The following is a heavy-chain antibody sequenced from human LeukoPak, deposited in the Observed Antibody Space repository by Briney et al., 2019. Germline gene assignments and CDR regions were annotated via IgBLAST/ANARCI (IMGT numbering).Heavy chain of an antibody. CDR1: GFTFSDYY. Sequence: GGSLRLSCAASGFTFSDYYMGWIRRAPGKGLEWVSYISTSGAIYYADSVKGRFTISRDNAKNSLYLQMNSLRAEDTAVYYCAKDIVAAGLFFDYWGQGTLVTVSS. V-gene: IGHV3-11*01. CDR2: ISTSGAI. CDR3: AKDIVAAGLFFDY. D-gene: IGHD6-13*01. J-gene: IGHJ4*02.